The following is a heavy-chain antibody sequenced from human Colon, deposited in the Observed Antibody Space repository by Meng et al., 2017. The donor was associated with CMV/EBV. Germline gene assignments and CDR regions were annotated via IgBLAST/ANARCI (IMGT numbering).Heavy chain of an antibody. D-gene: IGHD2-15*01. J-gene: IGHJ5*02. CDR2: IYYSGST. Sequence: ESLKISCTVSGGSISSYYWSWIRQPPGKGLEWIGYIYYSGSTNYNPSLKSRVTISVDTSKNQFSLKLSSVTAADTAVYYCASTGYCSGGSCYFFDPWGQGTLVTVSS. CDR3: ASTGYCSGGSCYFFDP. CDR1: GGSISSYY. V-gene: IGHV4-59*01.